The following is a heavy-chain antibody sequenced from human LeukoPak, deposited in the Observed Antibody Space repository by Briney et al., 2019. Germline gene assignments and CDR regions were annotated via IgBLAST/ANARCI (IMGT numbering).Heavy chain of an antibody. CDR3: ARGSSGWYYYGMDV. CDR2: IIPTLEIA. CDR1: GGTFSSYA. D-gene: IGHD6-25*01. J-gene: IGHJ6*02. Sequence: GSSVKVSCKASGGTFSSYAITWVRQAPGQGLEWMGRIIPTLEIANYAQKFQGRVTITADKSTSTAYMELSSLRPEDTAVYYCARGSSGWYYYGMDVWGQGTTVTVSS. V-gene: IGHV1-69*04.